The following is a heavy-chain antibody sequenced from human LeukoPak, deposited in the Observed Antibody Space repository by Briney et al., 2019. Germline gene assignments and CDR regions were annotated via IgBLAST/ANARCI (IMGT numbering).Heavy chain of an antibody. CDR2: IYYSGST. CDR1: GGSISSSSYY. Sequence: PSETLSLTCTVSGGSISSSSYYWGWIRQPPGKGLEWLGSIYYSGSTYYNPSLKSRVTISVDTSKNQFSLKLSSVTAADTAVYYCARHIGTAAAGLGDYWGQGTLVTVSS. CDR3: ARHIGTAAAGLGDY. J-gene: IGHJ4*02. D-gene: IGHD6-13*01. V-gene: IGHV4-39*01.